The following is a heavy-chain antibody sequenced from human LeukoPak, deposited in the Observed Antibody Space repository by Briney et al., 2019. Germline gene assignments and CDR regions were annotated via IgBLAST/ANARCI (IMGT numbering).Heavy chain of an antibody. CDR1: GFTVSSNY. V-gene: IGHV3-53*01. CDR3: ARGSSLWYYYMDV. Sequence: PGGSLRLSCAASGFTVSSNYMSWVRQAPGKGLEWVSVIYSGGSTYYADSVKGRFTISRDNSKNTLYLQMNSLRAEDTAVYYCARGSSLWYYYMDVWGKGTTVTISS. D-gene: IGHD6-13*01. J-gene: IGHJ6*03. CDR2: IYSGGST.